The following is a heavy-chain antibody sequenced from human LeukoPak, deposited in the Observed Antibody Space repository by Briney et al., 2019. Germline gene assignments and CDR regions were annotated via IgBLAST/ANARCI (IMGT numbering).Heavy chain of an antibody. CDR1: GFTFSSYA. CDR3: ARDRYDILTGYLDY. D-gene: IGHD3-9*01. Sequence: GRSLRLSCAASGFTFSSYAMHWVRQAPGKGLEWVVVISYDGSNKYYADSVKGRFTISRDNSKNTLYLQMNSLRAEDTAVYYCARDRYDILTGYLDYWGQGTLVTVSS. J-gene: IGHJ4*02. V-gene: IGHV3-30-3*01. CDR2: ISYDGSNK.